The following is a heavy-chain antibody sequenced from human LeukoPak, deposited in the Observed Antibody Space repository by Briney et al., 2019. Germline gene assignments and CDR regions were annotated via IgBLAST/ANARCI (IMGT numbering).Heavy chain of an antibody. CDR1: GFTFSSHT. V-gene: IGHV3-48*02. D-gene: IGHD2-21*02. CDR2: ISSSSSRI. CDR3: ARGLIYCGGDCYRAFDI. Sequence: GGSLRLSCAASGFTFSSHTMNWVRQAPGKGLEGVSYISSSSSRIYYAGSVKGRFTISRDNAKNSLYLQMNSLRDEDTAVYYCARGLIYCGGDCYRAFDIWGQGTMVTVSS. J-gene: IGHJ3*02.